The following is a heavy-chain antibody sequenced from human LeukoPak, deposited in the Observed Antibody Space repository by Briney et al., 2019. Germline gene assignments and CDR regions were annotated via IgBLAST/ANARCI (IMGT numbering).Heavy chain of an antibody. CDR1: GGSISSSSYY. V-gene: IGHV4-39*01. D-gene: IGHD2-15*01. CDR3: ARGGYCSGGSCYAVY. Sequence: SETLSLTCTVSGGSISSSSYYWGWIRQPPGKGLEWIGSIYYSGSTYYNPSLKSRVTISVDTSKNQFSLKLSSVTAADTAVYYCARGGYCSGGSCYAVYWGQGTLVTVSS. CDR2: IYYSGST. J-gene: IGHJ4*02.